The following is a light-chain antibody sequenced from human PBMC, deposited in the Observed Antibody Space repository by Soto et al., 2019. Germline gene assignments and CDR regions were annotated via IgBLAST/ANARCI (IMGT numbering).Light chain of an antibody. CDR1: QTISSW. J-gene: IGKJ1*01. CDR3: QHYNSYLT. Sequence: DIQMTQSPSTLSGSVGDRVTTTCRASQTISSWLAWYQQKPGKAPKLLIYKASTLKSGVPSRFSGSGSGTEFTLTISSLQPDDFATYYCQHYNSYLTFGQGTKVDIK. V-gene: IGKV1-5*03. CDR2: KAS.